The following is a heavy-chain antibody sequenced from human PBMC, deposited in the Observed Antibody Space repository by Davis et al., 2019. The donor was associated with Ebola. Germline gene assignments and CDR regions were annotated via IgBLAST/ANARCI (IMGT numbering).Heavy chain of an antibody. Sequence: GESLKISCAASGFTFSSYAMHWVRQAPGKGLEYVSAISSNGGSTYYANSVKGRFTISRDNSKNTLYLQMNSLRAEDTAVYYCAKAPDYRASHWGQGILVTVSS. D-gene: IGHD4-11*01. J-gene: IGHJ4*02. V-gene: IGHV3-64*01. CDR2: ISSNGGST. CDR3: AKAPDYRASH. CDR1: GFTFSSYA.